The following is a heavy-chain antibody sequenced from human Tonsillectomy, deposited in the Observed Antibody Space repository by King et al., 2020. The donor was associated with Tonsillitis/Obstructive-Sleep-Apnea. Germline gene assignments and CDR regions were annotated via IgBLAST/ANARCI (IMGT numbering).Heavy chain of an antibody. D-gene: IGHD1-26*01. CDR3: ARPLSGSSWIDAFDI. CDR2: IYYSGNT. V-gene: IGHV4-39*01. Sequence: LQLQESGPGLVKPSETLSLTCNVSGGSISSSSYFWGWIRQPPGKGLEWIGTIYYSGNTYYNPSLKSRVTISVDTSKNQFSLKLNSVTAADTAVYYCARPLSGSSWIDAFDIWGLGTMVTVSS. J-gene: IGHJ3*02. CDR1: GGSISSSSYF.